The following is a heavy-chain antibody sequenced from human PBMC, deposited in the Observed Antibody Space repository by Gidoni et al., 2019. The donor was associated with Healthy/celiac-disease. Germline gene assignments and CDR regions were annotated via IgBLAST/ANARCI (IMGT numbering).Heavy chain of an antibody. CDR2: IIPIFGTA. Sequence: QVQLVQSGAEVKKPGSSVKVSCKASGATFSSYAISWVRQAPGQGLEWMGGIIPIFGTANYAQKFQGRVTITADESTSTAYMELSSLRSEDTAVYYCARDGRGRSGIGSADMTVLNWFDPWGQGTLVTVSS. CDR1: GATFSSYA. J-gene: IGHJ5*02. D-gene: IGHD3-16*01. CDR3: ARDGRGRSGIGSADMTVLNWFDP. V-gene: IGHV1-69*01.